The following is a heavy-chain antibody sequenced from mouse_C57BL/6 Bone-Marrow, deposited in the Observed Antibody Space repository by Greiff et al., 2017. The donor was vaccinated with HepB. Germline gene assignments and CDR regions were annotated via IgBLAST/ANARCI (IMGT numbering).Heavy chain of an antibody. V-gene: IGHV1-75*01. CDR1: GYTFTDYY. Sequence: QVQLQQSGPELVKPGASVKISCKASGYTFTDYYINWVKQRPGQGLEWIGWIFPGSGSTYDNEKFKGKATLTVDKSSSTAYMWLSSLTSEDSAVYFGARWGYYGPLNFDYWGQGTTLTFSS. J-gene: IGHJ2*01. CDR2: IFPGSGST. D-gene: IGHD1-1*01. CDR3: ARWGYYGPLNFDY.